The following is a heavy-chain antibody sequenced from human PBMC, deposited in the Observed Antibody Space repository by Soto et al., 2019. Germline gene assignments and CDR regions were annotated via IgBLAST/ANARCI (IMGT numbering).Heavy chain of an antibody. CDR2: ISGSGGST. D-gene: IGHD4-17*01. CDR3: AKDPDYGDYPLGY. Sequence: GGSLILSCAASGFTFSSYAMSWVRQAPGKGLEWVSAISGSGGSTYYADSVKGRFTISRDNSKNTLYLQMNSLRAEDTAVYYCAKDPDYGDYPLGYWGQGTLVTVCS. CDR1: GFTFSSYA. J-gene: IGHJ4*02. V-gene: IGHV3-23*01.